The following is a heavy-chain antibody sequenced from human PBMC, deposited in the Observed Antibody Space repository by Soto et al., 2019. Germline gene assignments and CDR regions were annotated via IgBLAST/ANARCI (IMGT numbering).Heavy chain of an antibody. CDR2: IYYSGST. CDR1: GGSVSSGSYY. V-gene: IGHV4-61*01. CDR3: ARQPVMATINYFDY. D-gene: IGHD5-12*01. Sequence: QVQLQESGPGLVKPSETLSLTCTVSGGSVSSGSYYWSWIRQPPGKGLEWIGYIYYSGSTNYNPSLKSRVTISVDTSKNQFSLKLSSVTAADTAVYYCARQPVMATINYFDYWGQGTLVTVSS. J-gene: IGHJ4*02.